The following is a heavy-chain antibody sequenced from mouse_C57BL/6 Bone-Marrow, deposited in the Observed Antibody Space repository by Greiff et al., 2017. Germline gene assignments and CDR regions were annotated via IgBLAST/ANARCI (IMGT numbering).Heavy chain of an antibody. J-gene: IGHJ2*01. V-gene: IGHV1-81*01. CDR3: ARKSSYYFDY. CDR1: GYTFTSYG. CDR2: IDPRSGNT. Sequence: VKLMESGAELARPGASVKLSCKASGYTFTSYGISWVKQRTGQGLEWIGEIDPRSGNTYYNEKFKGKATLTADKSSSTSYMELRSLTSDDSAVYFCARKSSYYFDYWGQGTTLTVSS. D-gene: IGHD3-1*01.